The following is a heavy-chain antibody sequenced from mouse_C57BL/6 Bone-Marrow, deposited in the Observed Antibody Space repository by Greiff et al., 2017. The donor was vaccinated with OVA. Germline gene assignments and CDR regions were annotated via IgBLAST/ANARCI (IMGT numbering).Heavy chain of an antibody. CDR1: GFTFSDYY. J-gene: IGHJ4*01. Sequence: EVKLQESGGGLVQPGGSLKLSCAASGFTFSDYYMYWVRQTPEKRLEWVAYISNGGGSTYYPDTVKGRFTISRDNAKNTLYLQMSRLKSEDTAMYYCARLAYVRYAMDYWGQGTSVTVSS. V-gene: IGHV5-12*01. CDR3: ARLAYVRYAMDY. D-gene: IGHD6-5*01. CDR2: ISNGGGST.